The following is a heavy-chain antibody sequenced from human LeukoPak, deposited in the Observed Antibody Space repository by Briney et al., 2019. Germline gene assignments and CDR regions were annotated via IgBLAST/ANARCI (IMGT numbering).Heavy chain of an antibody. D-gene: IGHD2-15*01. J-gene: IGHJ6*03. CDR3: ARDSVKVVAATEAVGYYYMDV. Sequence: PGGSLRLSCAASGFTFSSYEMNWVRQAPGKGLEWVSYISSSGSTIYYADSVKGRFTISRDNAKNSLYLQMDSLRAEDTAVYYCARDSVKVVAATEAVGYYYMDVWGKGTTVTVSS. CDR1: GFTFSSYE. CDR2: ISSSGSTI. V-gene: IGHV3-48*03.